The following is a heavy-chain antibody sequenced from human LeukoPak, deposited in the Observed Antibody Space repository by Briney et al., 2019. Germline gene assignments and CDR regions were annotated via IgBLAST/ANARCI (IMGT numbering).Heavy chain of an antibody. CDR3: AKDRLGSTVVTPGAFDI. CDR2: ISGSGGST. J-gene: IGHJ3*02. V-gene: IGHV3-23*01. D-gene: IGHD4-23*01. CDR1: GFTFSSYA. Sequence: GGSLRLSCAASGFTFSSYAMSWVRQAPGKGLEWVSAISGSGGSTYYADSVKGRFTISRDNSKNTLYLQMNSLRVEDTAVYYCAKDRLGSTVVTPGAFDIWGQGTMVTVSS.